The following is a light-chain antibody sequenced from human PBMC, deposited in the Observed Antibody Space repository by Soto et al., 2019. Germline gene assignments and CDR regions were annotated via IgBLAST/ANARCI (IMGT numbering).Light chain of an antibody. CDR1: QGISNY. CDR3: QKYNSAPWT. Sequence: IQMTQSPSSLSASVGDRVTITCRASQGISNYLAWYQQKSGKVPKLLIYAASTLQSGVPSRFSCSGSGTDFTLTISSLQPEDGATYYFQKYNSAPWTFGQGTKVEIK. CDR2: AAS. V-gene: IGKV1-27*01. J-gene: IGKJ1*01.